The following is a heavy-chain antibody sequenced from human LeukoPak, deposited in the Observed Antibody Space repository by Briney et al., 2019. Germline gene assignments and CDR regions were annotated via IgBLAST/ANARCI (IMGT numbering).Heavy chain of an antibody. CDR1: GYTFTGYY. CDR2: INPNSGGT. CDR3: ARDRGYCSSTSYSGMGYGMDV. D-gene: IGHD2-2*01. Sequence: ASVKVSCKASGYTFTGYYMHWVRQAPGQGLEWMGWINPNSGGTNYAQKFQGRVTMTRDTSISTAYMELSRLRSDDTAVYYCARDRGYCSSTSYSGMGYGMDVWGQGTTVTVSS. J-gene: IGHJ6*02. V-gene: IGHV1-2*02.